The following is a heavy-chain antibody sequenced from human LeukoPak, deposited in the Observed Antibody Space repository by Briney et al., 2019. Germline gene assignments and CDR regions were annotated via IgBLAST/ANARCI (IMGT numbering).Heavy chain of an antibody. V-gene: IGHV1-8*01. CDR1: GYTFTTYD. Sequence: ASVKVSCKASGYTFTTYDINWVRQATGQGLEWMGWMNPNSGNAGFAQNFQGRVTMTRNTSITTAYMELSSLRSEDTAVYYCARGDWGYSDYEPIDYWGQGTPVTVSS. D-gene: IGHD5-12*01. CDR3: ARGDWGYSDYEPIDY. J-gene: IGHJ4*02. CDR2: MNPNSGNA.